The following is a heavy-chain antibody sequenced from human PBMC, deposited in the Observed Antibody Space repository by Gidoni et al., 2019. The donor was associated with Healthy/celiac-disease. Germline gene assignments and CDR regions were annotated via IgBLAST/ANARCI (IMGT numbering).Heavy chain of an antibody. D-gene: IGHD1-1*01. CDR2: IDWDDDK. J-gene: IGHJ6*02. Sequence: QVTLRESGPALVKPTQTLTLTCTFSGFSLSTSGMCVSWIRQPPGKALEWLALIDWDDDKYYSTSLKTRLTISKDTSKNQVVLTMTNMDPVDTATYYCARIRVDNWNLYYYYGMDVWGQGTTVTVSS. CDR3: ARIRVDNWNLYYYYGMDV. V-gene: IGHV2-70*01. CDR1: GFSLSTSGMC.